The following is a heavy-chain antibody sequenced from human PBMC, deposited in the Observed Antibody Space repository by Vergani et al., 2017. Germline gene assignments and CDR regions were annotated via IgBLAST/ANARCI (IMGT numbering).Heavy chain of an antibody. V-gene: IGHV4-38-2*01. CDR2: IYHIGST. CDR3: ARHRGDNYKCGMNV. D-gene: IGHD2-21*02. J-gene: IGHJ6*02. Sequence: QVQLQESGPGLVKPSETLSLTCAVSGYSISSTYYWGWIRQPPGKGLEWIGSIYHIGSTYNNPSLKSRVTISVDTSKNQFSLKLSSVTAADTAVYYCARHRGDNYKCGMNVWGHEATVTVSS. CDR1: GYSISSTYY.